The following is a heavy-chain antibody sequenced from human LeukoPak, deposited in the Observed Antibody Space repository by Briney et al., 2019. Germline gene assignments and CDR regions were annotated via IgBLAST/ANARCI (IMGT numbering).Heavy chain of an antibody. CDR2: IIPILGIA. CDR1: GGTFSSYA. J-gene: IGHJ6*02. V-gene: IGHV1-69*04. CDR3: ARVGYQDYYYYYGMDV. Sequence: ASVKVSCKASGGTFSSYAISWVRQAPGQGLEWMGRIIPILGIANYAQKFQGRVTITADKSTSTAYMELSSLRSEDTAVYYCARVGYQDYYYYYGMDVWGQGTTVTVSS. D-gene: IGHD2-2*01.